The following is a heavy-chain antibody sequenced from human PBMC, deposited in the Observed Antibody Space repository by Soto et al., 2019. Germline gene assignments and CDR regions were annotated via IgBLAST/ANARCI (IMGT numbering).Heavy chain of an antibody. CDR2: IYYSGST. D-gene: IGHD1-26*01. CDR1: GGSISSGDYY. V-gene: IGHV4-30-4*01. CDR3: ARERRYSGSYYYYYGMDL. Sequence: QVQLQESGPGLVKPSQTLSLTCTVSGGSISSGDYYWSWIRQPPGKGLEWIGYIYYSGSTYYNPSLKSRVTISVDTSKNQFSLKLSSVTAADTAVYYCARERRYSGSYYYYYGMDLWGQGTTVTVSS. J-gene: IGHJ6*02.